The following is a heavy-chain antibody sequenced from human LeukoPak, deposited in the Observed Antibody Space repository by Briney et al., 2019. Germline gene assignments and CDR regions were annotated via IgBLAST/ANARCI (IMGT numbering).Heavy chain of an antibody. CDR1: GYTFTSYD. CDR3: ARGTGYYDYVWGSYPRPIDY. CDR2: MNPNSGNT. D-gene: IGHD3-16*02. V-gene: IGHV1-8*01. J-gene: IGHJ4*02. Sequence: ASVKVSCKASGYTFTSYDINWVRQATGQGLEWMGWMNPNSGNTGYAQKFQGRVTMTRNTSISTAYMELSSLRSEDTAVYYCARGTGYYDYVWGSYPRPIDYWGQGTLVTVPS.